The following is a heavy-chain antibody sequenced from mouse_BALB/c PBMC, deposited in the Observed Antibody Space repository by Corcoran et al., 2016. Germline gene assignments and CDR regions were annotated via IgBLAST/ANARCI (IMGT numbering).Heavy chain of an antibody. J-gene: IGHJ2*01. CDR1: GYSFTGYY. CDR3: AREGGTCDY. D-gene: IGHD3-3*01. Sequence: EVQLQQSGPELVKPGASVKISCTASGYSFTGYYMHWVKQSHVKSLEWIGRINPYNGATSYNQNFKDKASLTVDKSSSTAYMELHSLTSEDSAVYYCAREGGTCDYWGQGTTLTVSA. CDR2: INPYNGAT. V-gene: IGHV1-26*01.